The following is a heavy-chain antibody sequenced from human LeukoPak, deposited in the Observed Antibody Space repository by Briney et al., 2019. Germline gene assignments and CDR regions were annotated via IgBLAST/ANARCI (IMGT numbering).Heavy chain of an antibody. Sequence: GGSLRLSCAASGFTFSSYGMSWVRQAPGKGLEWVSAISGSGGSTYYADSVKGRFTISRDNSKNTLYLQMNSLRAEDTAVYYCAKISGYDYYFDYWGQGTLVTVSS. CDR3: AKISGYDYYFDY. J-gene: IGHJ4*02. CDR1: GFTFSSYG. V-gene: IGHV3-23*01. D-gene: IGHD3-22*01. CDR2: ISGSGGST.